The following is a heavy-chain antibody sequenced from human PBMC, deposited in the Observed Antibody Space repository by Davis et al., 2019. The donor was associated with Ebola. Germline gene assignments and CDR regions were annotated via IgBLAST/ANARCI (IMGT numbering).Heavy chain of an antibody. CDR1: GFTFNNYA. V-gene: IGHV3-30-3*01. Sequence: PGGSLRLSCAASGFTFNNYAMYWVRQAPGKGLEWVAIISYGGTNKYYADSVKGRFTVSRDNSKNTLYVQMNSLRPDDTAVYFRARGKMVPAAIDDWGQGTLVTVSS. CDR3: ARGKMVPAAIDD. CDR2: ISYGGTNK. D-gene: IGHD2-2*02. J-gene: IGHJ4*02.